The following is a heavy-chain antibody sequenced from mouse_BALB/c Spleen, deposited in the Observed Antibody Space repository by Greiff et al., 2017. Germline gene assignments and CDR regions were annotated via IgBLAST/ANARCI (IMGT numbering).Heavy chain of an antibody. V-gene: IGHV5-17*02. Sequence: EVKLVESGGGLVQPGGSRKLSCAASGFTFSSFGMHWVRQAPEKGLEWVAYISSGSSTIYYADTVKGRFTISRDNPKNTLFLQMTSLRSEDTAMYYCARSNYDYDEFAYWGQGTLVTVSA. CDR2: ISSGSSTI. J-gene: IGHJ3*01. D-gene: IGHD2-4*01. CDR1: GFTFSSFG. CDR3: ARSNYDYDEFAY.